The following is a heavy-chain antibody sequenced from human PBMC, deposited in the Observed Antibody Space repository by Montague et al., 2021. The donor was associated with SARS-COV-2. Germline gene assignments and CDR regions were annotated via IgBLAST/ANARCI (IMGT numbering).Heavy chain of an antibody. CDR3: ARAPIYRSSWYAYFDY. CDR1: GDSMNNYY. Sequence: SETLSLTCTVSGDSMNNYYWSWIRQPPGKGLEWIGYINYSGSTHXNPSLQSRVTLSKDTSKNQFSLRLTSVTAADTAMYFCARAPIYRSSWYAYFDYWGQGTLVTASS. CDR2: INYSGST. D-gene: IGHD6-13*01. V-gene: IGHV4-59*13. J-gene: IGHJ4*02.